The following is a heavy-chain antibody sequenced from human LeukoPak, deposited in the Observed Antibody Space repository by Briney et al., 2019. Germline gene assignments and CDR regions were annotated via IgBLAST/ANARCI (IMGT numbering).Heavy chain of an antibody. D-gene: IGHD6-19*01. J-gene: IGHJ4*02. V-gene: IGHV3-30*02. CDR2: IRYDGSNK. Sequence: PGGSLRLSCAASGFTFSSYGMHWVRQAPGKGLEWVAFIRYDGSNKYYADSVKGRFTISRDNSKNTLFLQMSSLRAEDTALYYCAKVPKNRGWSGDYWGQGTLVTGSS. CDR3: AKVPKNRGWSGDY. CDR1: GFTFSSYG.